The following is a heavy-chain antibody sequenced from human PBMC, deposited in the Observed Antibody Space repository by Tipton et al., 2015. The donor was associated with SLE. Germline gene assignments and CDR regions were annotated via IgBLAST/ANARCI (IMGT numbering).Heavy chain of an antibody. Sequence: TLSLTCAVSGGSISSGGYSWSWIRQPPGKGLEWIGEIYHSGSTNYNPSLKSRVTISVDKSKNQFSLKLSSVTAADTAVYYCARGQTQQWLVRGAFDIWGQGTMVTVSS. CDR2: IYHSGST. CDR3: ARGQTQQWLVRGAFDI. J-gene: IGHJ3*02. CDR1: GGSISSGGYS. V-gene: IGHV4-30-2*01. D-gene: IGHD6-19*01.